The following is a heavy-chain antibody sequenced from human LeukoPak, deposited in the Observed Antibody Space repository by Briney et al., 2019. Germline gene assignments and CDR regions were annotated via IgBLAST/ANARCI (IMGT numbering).Heavy chain of an antibody. J-gene: IGHJ4*02. D-gene: IGHD3-3*01. CDR3: ARDTLSGYVDY. V-gene: IGHV4-34*01. CDR1: GGSFSGYY. Sequence: SETLALTCAVYGGSFSGYYWSWIRQPPGKGLEWIGEINPIGSTNYNPSLKSRVTISVDTSKNQFSLKLSSVTAADTAVYYCARDTLSGYVDYWGQGTLVTVSS. CDR2: INPIGST.